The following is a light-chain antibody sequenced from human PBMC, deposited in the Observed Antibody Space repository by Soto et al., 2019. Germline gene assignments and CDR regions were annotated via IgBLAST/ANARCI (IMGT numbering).Light chain of an antibody. CDR1: QSVSSTY. Sequence: EIVLTQSPGTLSLSPGERAALSCRASQSVSSTYLAWYQQKPGQAPRLLIYATSSRATGIPERFSGSGSGTDFTLTISRLEPEDFAVYYCQHYGASSYTFGQGTKLEIK. V-gene: IGKV3-20*01. J-gene: IGKJ2*01. CDR3: QHYGASSYT. CDR2: ATS.